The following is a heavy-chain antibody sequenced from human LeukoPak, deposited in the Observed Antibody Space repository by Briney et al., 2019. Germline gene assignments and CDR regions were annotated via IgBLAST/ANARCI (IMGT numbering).Heavy chain of an antibody. CDR3: ARVATNGTNCDY. CDR1: CGSISSGGYY. CDR2: IYYSGST. V-gene: IGHV4-31*03. D-gene: IGHD1-1*01. J-gene: IGHJ4*02. Sequence: PSQTLSLTCTVSCGSISSGGYYWSWIRQHPGTCLECIGYIYYSGSTYYNPSLKSRVTISVDTSKNQFSLKLSSVTAADTAVYYCARVATNGTNCDYWGQGTLVTVPS.